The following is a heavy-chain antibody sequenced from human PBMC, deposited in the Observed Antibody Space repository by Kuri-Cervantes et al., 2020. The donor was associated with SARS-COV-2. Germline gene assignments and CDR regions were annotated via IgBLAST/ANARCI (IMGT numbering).Heavy chain of an antibody. V-gene: IGHV4-59*01. CDR1: GGSISSYY. CDR2: IYYSGTT. CDR3: ARSPWTSYIFGY. J-gene: IGHJ4*02. D-gene: IGHD3-10*01. Sequence: SETLSLTCTVSGGSISSYYWSWIRQPPGKGLEWIGYIYYSGTTSYNPSLRNRVTISVDTSKEQFSLKLKSVTAADTAVYYCARSPWTSYIFGYWGLGTLVTVSS.